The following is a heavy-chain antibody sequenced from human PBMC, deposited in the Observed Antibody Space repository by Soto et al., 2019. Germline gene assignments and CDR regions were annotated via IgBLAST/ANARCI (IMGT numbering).Heavy chain of an antibody. D-gene: IGHD6-19*01. J-gene: IGHJ4*02. V-gene: IGHV3-23*01. CDR1: GFTFSSYA. CDR2: ISGSAGST. CDR3: AKPESSWSWGNGPDY. Sequence: EVQLLNSGGGLVQPGGSLRLSCAASGFTFSSYAMNWVRQIPGKGLEWVSAISGSAGSTYYADSVKGRFTISRDNSKNTLYLQMNNLRVEDTAVYYCAKPESSWSWGNGPDYWGQGTLVTVSP.